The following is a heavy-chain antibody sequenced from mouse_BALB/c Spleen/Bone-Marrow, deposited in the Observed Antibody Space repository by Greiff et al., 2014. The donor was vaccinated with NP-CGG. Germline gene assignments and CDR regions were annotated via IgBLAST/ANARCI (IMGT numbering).Heavy chain of an antibody. V-gene: IGHV1-82*01. CDR3: ARSAYYGSSYGAMDY. J-gene: IGHJ4*01. Sequence: VQVVESGPELVKPGASVKISCTGSGYAFSSSWMNWVKQRPGQGLEWIGRIYPGDGDTNSNGRFKGKATLTADRSSSTAYMQLSSLTSVDSAVYFCARSAYYGSSYGAMDYWGQGTSVTVSS. CDR2: IYPGDGDT. D-gene: IGHD1-1*01. CDR1: GYAFSSSW.